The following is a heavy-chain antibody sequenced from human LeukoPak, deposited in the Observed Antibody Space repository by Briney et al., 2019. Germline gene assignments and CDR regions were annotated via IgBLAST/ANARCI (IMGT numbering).Heavy chain of an antibody. CDR3: ARDGRQKVRGVTDY. J-gene: IGHJ4*02. D-gene: IGHD3-10*01. CDR1: GYTFTSYV. V-gene: IGHV1-18*04. CDR2: ISAYNGNT. Sequence: ASVKVSCMASGYTFTSYVISWVRQAPGQGVEWMGWISAYNGNTNYAQKLQGRVTMTTDTSTSTAYMELRSLSSDDTAVYYCARDGRQKVRGVTDYWGQGTLVTVSS.